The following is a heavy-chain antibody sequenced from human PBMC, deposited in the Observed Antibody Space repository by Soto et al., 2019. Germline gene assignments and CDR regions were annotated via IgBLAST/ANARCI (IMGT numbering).Heavy chain of an antibody. Sequence: GGSLRLSCAVSGFSVSDNYMSWVRQGPGKELEWVSLIYTGDKTYYTDSVKGRFTISRDTSNNSLYLQMNSLRVEDTAVYYCARDLCSGRTCSPYYGMDVWGQGTTVTVSS. CDR1: GFSVSDNY. D-gene: IGHD2-15*01. V-gene: IGHV3-66*01. J-gene: IGHJ6*02. CDR2: IYTGDKT. CDR3: ARDLCSGRTCSPYYGMDV.